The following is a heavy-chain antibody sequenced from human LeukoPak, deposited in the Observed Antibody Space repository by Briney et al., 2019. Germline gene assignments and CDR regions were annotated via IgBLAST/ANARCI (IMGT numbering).Heavy chain of an antibody. J-gene: IGHJ3*02. CDR3: ARVVTDAFDI. Sequence: QPGGSLRLTCAASGFTFSSYAMSWVRQAPGKGLEWVSTTTNSGGSTYYADSVKGRFTISRDNSKNKLYLQMNSLRAEDTAVYYCARVVTDAFDIWGQGTMVTVSS. CDR2: TTNSGGST. CDR1: GFTFSSYA. D-gene: IGHD2-21*02. V-gene: IGHV3-23*01.